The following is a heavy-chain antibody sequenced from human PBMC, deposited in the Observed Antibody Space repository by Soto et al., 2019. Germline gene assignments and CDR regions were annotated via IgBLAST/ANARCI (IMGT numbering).Heavy chain of an antibody. CDR2: IIPTFGTG. V-gene: IGHV1-69*01. CDR1: GGTFNNYA. J-gene: IGHJ6*01. Sequence: QVLLVQSGPEVKKPGSSVKVSCKASGGTFNNYAINWVRQAPGKGLEWMGGIIPTFGTGNHAQKFQGRVTVTADESTTRAYMELNSLRSEDTAIDYCASFDGTLVRGGRSSPYEMDVWGQGPTVIVSS. D-gene: IGHD3-10*01. CDR3: ASFDGTLVRGGRSSPYEMDV.